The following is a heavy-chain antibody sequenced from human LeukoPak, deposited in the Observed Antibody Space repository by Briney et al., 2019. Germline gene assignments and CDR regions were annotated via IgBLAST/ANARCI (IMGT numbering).Heavy chain of an antibody. D-gene: IGHD4-17*01. V-gene: IGHV3-21*01. CDR3: AKEAGQDYGALDAFDV. CDR2: IGGSSSSL. J-gene: IGHJ3*01. Sequence: SGGSLRLSCAASGFTFSIYSMNWVRQAPGKGLEWVSSIGGSSSSLYYAESVKGRFTISRDNAKNSLYLQMNSLRAEDTAVYYCAKEAGQDYGALDAFDVWGQGTMVTVSS. CDR1: GFTFSIYS.